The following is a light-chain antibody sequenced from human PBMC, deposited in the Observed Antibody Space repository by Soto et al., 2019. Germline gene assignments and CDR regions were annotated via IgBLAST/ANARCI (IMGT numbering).Light chain of an antibody. CDR2: DDR. Sequence: SYELTQPPSVSVAPGQTARIACGGNNVGSKSVHWYQQRPGQAPVLVVCDDRDRPSGIPERFSGSNSGNTATLTISRVEAGDEADYYCQVWDSSSDHPGVFGGGTKVTVL. CDR1: NVGSKS. V-gene: IGLV3-21*02. J-gene: IGLJ2*01. CDR3: QVWDSSSDHPGV.